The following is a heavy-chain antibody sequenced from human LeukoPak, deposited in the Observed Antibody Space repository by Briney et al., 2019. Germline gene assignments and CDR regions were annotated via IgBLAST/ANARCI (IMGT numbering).Heavy chain of an antibody. D-gene: IGHD2-2*01. V-gene: IGHV4-31*03. CDR3: ARGDAEKYCSSTRGYAGIYY. J-gene: IGHJ4*02. Sequence: SQTLSLTCTVSGGSISSGGYYWSWIRQHPGKGLEWIGYIYYSGSTYYNPSLKSRVTISVDTSKNQFSLKLSSVTAADTAVYYCARGDAEKYCSSTRGYAGIYYWGPGAPVS. CDR2: IYYSGST. CDR1: GGSISSGGYY.